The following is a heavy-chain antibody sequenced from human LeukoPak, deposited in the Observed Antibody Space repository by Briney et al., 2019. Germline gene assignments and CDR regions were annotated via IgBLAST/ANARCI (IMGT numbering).Heavy chain of an antibody. CDR1: GFTFSSYA. D-gene: IGHD3-16*01. Sequence: GGSLRLSCAGSGFTFSSYAMSWVRQAPGKGLERVSVISGSSDTTYYADSVKGRFIISRDNSKNTLYLQMNSLRAEDTAVYYCAKRIGGVNSFDHWGQGTLVTVSS. CDR2: ISGSSDTT. V-gene: IGHV3-23*01. CDR3: AKRIGGVNSFDH. J-gene: IGHJ4*02.